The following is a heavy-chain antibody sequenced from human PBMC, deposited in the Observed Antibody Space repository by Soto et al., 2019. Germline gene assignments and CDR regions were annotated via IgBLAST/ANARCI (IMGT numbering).Heavy chain of an antibody. J-gene: IGHJ4*02. CDR2: IIPIFGTA. Sequence: SVKVSCKASGGTFSSYAISWVRQAPGQGLEWMGGIIPIFGTANYAQKFQGRVTITADKSTSTAYMELSSPRSEDTAVYYCAREIPTTLNYFDYWGQGTLVTVSS. D-gene: IGHD1-7*01. CDR1: GGTFSSYA. V-gene: IGHV1-69*06. CDR3: AREIPTTLNYFDY.